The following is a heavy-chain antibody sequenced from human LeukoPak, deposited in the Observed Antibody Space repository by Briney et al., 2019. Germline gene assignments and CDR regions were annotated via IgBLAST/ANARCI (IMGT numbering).Heavy chain of an antibody. D-gene: IGHD3-9*01. CDR3: AREDILTGYYY. V-gene: IGHV3-21*01. CDR2: ISISSSYI. CDR1: GFTFSSYS. Sequence: GGSLRLSCAASGFTFSSYSMNWVRPAPAKGLAWVSSISISSSYIYYADSVKGRFTISRDNAKNSLYLQMNSLRAEDTAVYYCAREDILTGYYYWGQGTLVTGSS. J-gene: IGHJ4*02.